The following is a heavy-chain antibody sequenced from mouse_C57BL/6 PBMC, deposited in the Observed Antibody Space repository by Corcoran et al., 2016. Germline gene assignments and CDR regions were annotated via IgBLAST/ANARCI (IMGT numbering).Heavy chain of an antibody. Sequence: QIQFVQSGPELKKPGETVKISCKASGYTFTTYGMSWVKQAPGKGLKWMGWINTYSGVPTYADDFKGRFAFSLETSASTAYLQINNLKNEDTATYFCARCRDPYYFDYWGQGTTLTVSS. CDR1: GYTFTTYG. J-gene: IGHJ2*01. CDR2: INTYSGVP. CDR3: ARCRDPYYFDY. D-gene: IGHD3-3*01. V-gene: IGHV9-3*01.